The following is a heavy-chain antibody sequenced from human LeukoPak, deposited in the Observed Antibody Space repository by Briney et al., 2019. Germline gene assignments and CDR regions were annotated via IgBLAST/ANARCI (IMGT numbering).Heavy chain of an antibody. D-gene: IGHD2-15*01. J-gene: IGHJ1*01. CDR2: ISSDGATF. Sequence: KPGGSLRLSCTASGFFFSDYYMTWIRQAPGKGLEWLAYISSDGATFHYADSLEGRFSISRDNHKNSLYLQMNSLRADDTAVYYCVKGSSTETYSAEYFEHWGQGTLVTVSS. CDR1: GFFFSDYY. CDR3: VKGSSTETYSAEYFEH. V-gene: IGHV3-11*01.